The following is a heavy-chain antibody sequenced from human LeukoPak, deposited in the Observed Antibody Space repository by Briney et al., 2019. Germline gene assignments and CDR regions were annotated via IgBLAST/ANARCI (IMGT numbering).Heavy chain of an antibody. CDR3: ASSLRTGYSSQGAFDI. J-gene: IGHJ3*02. D-gene: IGHD6-13*01. CDR1: GGTFSSYA. Sequence: ASVKVSCKASGGTFSSYAITWVRQAPGQGLEWMGRIIPILDIANYAQKFQGRVTIAADKSTSTAYMELSSLRSEDTAVYYCASSLRTGYSSQGAFDIWGQGTMVSVSS. V-gene: IGHV1-69*04. CDR2: IIPILDIA.